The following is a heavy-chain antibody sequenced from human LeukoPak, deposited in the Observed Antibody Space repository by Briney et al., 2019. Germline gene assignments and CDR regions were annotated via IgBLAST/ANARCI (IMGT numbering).Heavy chain of an antibody. D-gene: IGHD6-13*01. Sequence: ASVKVSCKASGYTFSSYAMNWVRQAPGQGLEWMGWINPNNGDTNYAQKFQGRVTMTRDTSISTAYMELSRLRSDDTAVYYCAREGLAAAGKDAFDIWGQGTMVTVSS. J-gene: IGHJ3*02. CDR2: INPNNGDT. CDR3: AREGLAAAGKDAFDI. V-gene: IGHV1-2*02. CDR1: GYTFSSYA.